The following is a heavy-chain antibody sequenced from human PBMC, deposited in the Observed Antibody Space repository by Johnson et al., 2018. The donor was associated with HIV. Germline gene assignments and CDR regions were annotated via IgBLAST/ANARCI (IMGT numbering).Heavy chain of an antibody. J-gene: IGHJ3*02. V-gene: IGHV3-30*14. Sequence: QVQLVESGGGLVQPGGSLRLSCAASGFTFSSYAMHWVRQAPGKGLEWVAVISYDGSNRYYADSVKGRFTISGDTSKNTLHLEMNSLRAEDTAVYYCAKAPYGSGIRPGAFDIWGQGTMVTVSS. D-gene: IGHD3-10*01. CDR2: ISYDGSNR. CDR3: AKAPYGSGIRPGAFDI. CDR1: GFTFSSYA.